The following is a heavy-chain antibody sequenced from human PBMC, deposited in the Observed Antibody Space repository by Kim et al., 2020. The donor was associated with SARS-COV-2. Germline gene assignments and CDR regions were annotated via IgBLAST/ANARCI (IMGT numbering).Heavy chain of an antibody. D-gene: IGHD3-22*01. CDR1: GFTFSSYS. CDR2: ISSSSSTI. Sequence: GGSLRLSCAASGFTFSSYSMNWVRQAPGKGLEWVSYISSSSSTIYYAASVKGRFTISRDNAKNSLYLQMNSLRAEDTAVYYCARVGMYYYDSSVMGDWGQGTLVTVSS. J-gene: IGHJ4*02. CDR3: ARVGMYYYDSSVMGD. V-gene: IGHV3-48*04.